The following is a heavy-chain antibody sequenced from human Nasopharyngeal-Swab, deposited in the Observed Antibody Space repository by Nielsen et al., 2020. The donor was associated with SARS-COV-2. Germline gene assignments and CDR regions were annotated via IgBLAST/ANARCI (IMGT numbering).Heavy chain of an antibody. CDR3: AREVPYSGHDDAFDL. Sequence: GGSLRLSCAASGFTFSDYYMAWVRQAPGKGLEWLSYISTSGRSTDSADSVKGRFTISRDNANNLLFLQMNSLRGEDTAVYFCAREVPYSGHDDAFDLWGQGTMVTVSS. CDR1: GFTFSDYY. D-gene: IGHD5-12*01. V-gene: IGHV3-11*01. J-gene: IGHJ3*01. CDR2: ISTSGRST.